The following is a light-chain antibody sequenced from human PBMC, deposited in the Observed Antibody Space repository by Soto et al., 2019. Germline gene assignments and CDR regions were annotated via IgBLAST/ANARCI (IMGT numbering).Light chain of an antibody. Sequence: QSALTQPASVSASPGQSITISCTGASTYIGGYTYVSWYQQHPGRAPKLMIYEFSHRPSGVSNRFSGSKSGNTASLTSSGLQAEDEADYYGSSYTNSSDVVFGEGTKLTVL. CDR1: STYIGGYTY. V-gene: IGLV2-14*01. CDR3: SSYTNSSDVV. J-gene: IGLJ2*01. CDR2: EFS.